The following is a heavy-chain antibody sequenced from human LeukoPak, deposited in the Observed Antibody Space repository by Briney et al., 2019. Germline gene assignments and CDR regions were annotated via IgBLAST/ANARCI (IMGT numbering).Heavy chain of an antibody. D-gene: IGHD4-17*01. CDR1: EFDFSSHA. CDR2: ISISGSKT. J-gene: IGHJ4*02. V-gene: IGHV3-23*01. CDR3: ANEIRPNDY. Sequence: PGGSLRLSCAASEFDFSSHAMTWVRQAPGKGLEWVSAISISGSKTYYADSVKGRFTISRDNSKNTLYLQMNSLRAEDTAVYYCANEIRPNDYWGQGTQVTASS.